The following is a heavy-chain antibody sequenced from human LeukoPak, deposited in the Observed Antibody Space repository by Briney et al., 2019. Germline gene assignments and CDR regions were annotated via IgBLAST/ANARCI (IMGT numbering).Heavy chain of an antibody. CDR3: AKEGYDSSGYYPSDYYGMDV. CDR1: GGSISSSSYY. D-gene: IGHD3-22*01. CDR2: INHSGST. J-gene: IGHJ6*02. V-gene: IGHV4-39*07. Sequence: SETLSLTCTVSGGSISSSSYYWGWIRQPPGKGLEWIGEINHSGSTNYNPSLKSRVTISVDTSKNQFSLKLSSVTAADTAVYYCAKEGYDSSGYYPSDYYGMDVWGQGTTVTVSS.